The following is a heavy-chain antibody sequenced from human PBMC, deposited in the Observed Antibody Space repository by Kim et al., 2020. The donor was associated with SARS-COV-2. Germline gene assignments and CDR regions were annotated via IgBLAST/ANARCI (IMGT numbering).Heavy chain of an antibody. CDR3: ARDPTANCNGGCYDDWFDP. D-gene: IGHD2-21*02. V-gene: IGHV3-74*01. J-gene: IGHJ5*02. Sequence: GGSLRLSCAASGFTFSSYWMHWVRQSPEKGLVWVSRIKGDGRESDYADSVKGRFTISRDNAKNTLYLQMNSLRAEDTALYYCARDPTANCNGGCYDDWFDPWGPGTLVTVSS. CDR1: GFTFSSYW. CDR2: IKGDGRES.